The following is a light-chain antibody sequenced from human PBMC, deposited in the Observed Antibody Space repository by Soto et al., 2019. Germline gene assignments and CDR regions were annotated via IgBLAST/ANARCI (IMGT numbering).Light chain of an antibody. CDR3: QQRTDRPPWT. CDR1: QSVSSN. J-gene: IGKJ1*01. CDR2: DAS. V-gene: IGKV3-11*01. Sequence: EIVMTQSPATLCVYPGARATLSCRASQSVSSNLAWYQQTPGQAPRLLIFDASQRATGIPARFRGSVSGTDFTLSISSLEPEDFAVYYCQQRTDRPPWTCGQGTKVDIK.